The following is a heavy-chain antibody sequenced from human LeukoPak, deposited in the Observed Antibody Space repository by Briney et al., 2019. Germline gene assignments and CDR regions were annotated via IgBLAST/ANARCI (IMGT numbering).Heavy chain of an antibody. CDR3: ARSEQFPYYMDV. Sequence: ASVKVSCKASAYTFTGYYMHWVRQAPGQGFEWMGWIYPNSGGTNYAQKFQGRVTMTRDTSISTAYMELSRLRSDDTAVYYCARSEQFPYYMDVWGKGTTVTVPS. V-gene: IGHV1-2*02. J-gene: IGHJ6*03. CDR1: AYTFTGYY. CDR2: IYPNSGGT. D-gene: IGHD6-19*01.